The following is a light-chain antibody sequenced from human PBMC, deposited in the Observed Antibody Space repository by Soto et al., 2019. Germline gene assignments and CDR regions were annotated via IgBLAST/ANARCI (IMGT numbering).Light chain of an antibody. J-gene: IGKJ1*01. CDR2: GAS. V-gene: IGKV3-20*01. CDR3: QQYGSSPQWT. CDR1: QIISSTY. Sequence: EIVLTQSPGTLSLSPGEGAILSCRASQIISSTYLSWYQQKPGQAPRLLIHGASTRASGIPDRFSGSGSGTDFTLTISRLAPADFAVYYWQQYGSSPQWTFGQGTKVEIK.